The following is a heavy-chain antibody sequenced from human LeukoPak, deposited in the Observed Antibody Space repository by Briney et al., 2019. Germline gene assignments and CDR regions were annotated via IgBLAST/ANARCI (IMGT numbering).Heavy chain of an antibody. V-gene: IGHV3-21*01. CDR2: ISAGASYI. D-gene: IGHD6-19*01. CDR3: ARGALYSSADY. J-gene: IGHJ4*02. CDR1: GFSFSGYS. Sequence: PGGSLRLSCAASGFSFSGYSVSWVRQAPGKGLEWVSSISAGASYIHYADSVKGRFTISRDNAKSSLYLQMNSLRAEDTAVYYCARGALYSSADYWGQGTLVTVSS.